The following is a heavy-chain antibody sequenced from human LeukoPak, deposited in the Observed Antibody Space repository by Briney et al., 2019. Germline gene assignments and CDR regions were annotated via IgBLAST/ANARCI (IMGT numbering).Heavy chain of an antibody. CDR3: ARGRYNYGFFDY. CDR1: GGPFSGYY. CDR2: IIHGGST. D-gene: IGHD3-10*01. Sequence: SETLSLTCAVYGGPFSGYYWSWIRQPPGKGLEWVGEIIHGGSTNYNPSLKSRLTVSVDTSKNQFSLRLTSVTAADTAKYFCARGRYNYGFFDYWGQGMLVTVST. J-gene: IGHJ4*02. V-gene: IGHV4-34*01.